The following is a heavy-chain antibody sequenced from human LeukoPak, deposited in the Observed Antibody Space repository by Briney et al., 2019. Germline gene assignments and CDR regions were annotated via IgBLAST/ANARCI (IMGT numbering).Heavy chain of an antibody. J-gene: IGHJ4*02. V-gene: IGHV3-23*01. CDR2: IRGSGGST. CDR1: GFTFSSYA. CDR3: AKVTWLQFVVGPLGY. Sequence: GGSLRLSCAASGFTFSSYAMSWVRQAPGKGLKWVSAIRGSGGSTYYADSVKGRFTISRDNSKNTLYLQMNSLRAEDTAVYYCAKVTWLQFVVGPLGYWGQGTLVTVSS. D-gene: IGHD5-24*01.